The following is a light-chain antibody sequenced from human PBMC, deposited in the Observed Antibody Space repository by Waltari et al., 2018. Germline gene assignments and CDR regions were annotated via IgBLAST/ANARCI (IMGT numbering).Light chain of an antibody. J-gene: IGKJ2*01. CDR1: QSIGST. CDR3: HQSSVLPYT. CDR2: FAS. Sequence: EIVLHQSPNFQSVAPKEKVNITCRASQSIGSTLHWYQQKPDQSPKLLIKFASQSIAGVPSRFSGSGSGTDFTLTISSLEAEDAATYYCHQSSVLPYTFGQGAKLEIK. V-gene: IGKV6-21*02.